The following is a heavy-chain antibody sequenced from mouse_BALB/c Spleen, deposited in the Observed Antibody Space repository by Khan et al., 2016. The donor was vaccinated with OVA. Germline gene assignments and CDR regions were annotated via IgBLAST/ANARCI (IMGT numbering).Heavy chain of an antibody. J-gene: IGHJ4*01. D-gene: IGHD2-14*01. CDR1: GFSLTSYG. CDR2: IWSGGST. CDR3: ARIFIGTTDYAMDY. V-gene: IGHV2-2*02. Sequence: VQLQESGPGLVQPSQSLSITCTVSGFSLTSYGVHWVRQSPGKGLEWLGVIWSGGSTDYNAAFISSLSISKDNSKSQVFFQMNSLQANDTAIYYCARIFIGTTDYAMDYWGQGTSVTVSS.